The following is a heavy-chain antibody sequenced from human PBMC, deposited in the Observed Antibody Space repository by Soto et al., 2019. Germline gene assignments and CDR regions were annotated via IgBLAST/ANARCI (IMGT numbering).Heavy chain of an antibody. CDR3: AKDLFWPDY. V-gene: IGHV3-23*03. CDR1: GFTFSGYW. D-gene: IGHD2-21*01. CDR2: IERDGSNK. J-gene: IGHJ4*02. Sequence: GGSLRISCAGSGFTFSGYWMHLVRQAPGKGLEWVSRIERDGSNKYYADSVKGRFTISRDNSKNTLYLQMNSLRAEDTAVYYCAKDLFWPDYWGQGTLVTVSS.